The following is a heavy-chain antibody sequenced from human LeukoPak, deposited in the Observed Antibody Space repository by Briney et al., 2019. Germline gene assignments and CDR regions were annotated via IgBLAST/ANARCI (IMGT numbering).Heavy chain of an antibody. J-gene: IGHJ4*02. CDR3: ARVDYGDYGFDY. D-gene: IGHD4-17*01. CDR2: IWYDGSNK. V-gene: IGHV3-33*01. CDR1: GFTFSSYG. Sequence: PGRSLRLSCAASGFTFSSYGMYWVRQAPGKGLEWVADIWYDGSNKYYADSVKGRFTISRDNSKNTLYLQVNSLRAEDTAVYYCARVDYGDYGFDYWGQGTLVTVSS.